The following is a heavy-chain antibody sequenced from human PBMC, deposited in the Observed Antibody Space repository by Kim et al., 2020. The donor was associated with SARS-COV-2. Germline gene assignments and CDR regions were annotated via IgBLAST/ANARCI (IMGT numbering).Heavy chain of an antibody. V-gene: IGHV3-23*01. J-gene: IGHJ4*02. CDR3: AKDLNSYGRWRGGDY. CDR1: GFTFSSYA. D-gene: IGHD5-18*01. CDR2: ISGSGGST. Sequence: GGSLRLSCAASGFTFSSYAMSWVRQAPGKGLEWVSAISGSGGSTYYADSVKGRFTISRDNSKNTLYLQMNSLRAEDTAVYYCAKDLNSYGRWRGGDYWGQGTLVTVSS.